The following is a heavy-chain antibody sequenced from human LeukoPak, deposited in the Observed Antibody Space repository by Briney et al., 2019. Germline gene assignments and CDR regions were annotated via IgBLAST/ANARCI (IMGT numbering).Heavy chain of an antibody. J-gene: IGHJ4*02. Sequence: GGSLRLSCAASGFTFSSYAMSWVRQAQGEGLEWVSSISGSGGGTYYADSVKGRFTISRDNSKNTLYLQMNSLRAEDTAVYYCAKDRLASGTADYFDYWGQGTLVTVSS. V-gene: IGHV3-23*01. D-gene: IGHD3-10*01. CDR3: AKDRLASGTADYFDY. CDR1: GFTFSSYA. CDR2: ISGSGGGT.